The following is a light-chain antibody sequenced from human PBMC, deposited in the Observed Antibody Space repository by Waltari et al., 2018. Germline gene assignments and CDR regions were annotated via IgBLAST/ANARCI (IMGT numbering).Light chain of an antibody. CDR3: QQSYSTPFT. V-gene: IGKV1-39*01. J-gene: IGKJ3*01. CDR2: AAS. Sequence: DIQTTQSPAPQSASVGHRVPITCRASQSIRSDLNWYQQKPGKAPKLLIYAASSLQSGVPSRFSGSGSAPDFTLTIISLQPEDFATYYCQQSYSTPFTFGPVTKVDI. CDR1: QSIRSD.